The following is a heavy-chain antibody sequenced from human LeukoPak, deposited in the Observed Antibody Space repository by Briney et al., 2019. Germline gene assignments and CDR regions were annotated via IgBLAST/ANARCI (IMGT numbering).Heavy chain of an antibody. J-gene: IGHJ5*02. CDR3: ARALGAEGWFDP. Sequence: SQPLSLTCAISGDSVSSNNAAWNWISKSPSRALEWLGRTYYRSKWYNDYAVSVKSRITINPETSKNQFSLQLNSVTPEDTAVYYCARALGAEGWFDPWGQGTLVTVSS. D-gene: IGHD3-16*01. CDR2: TYYRSKWYN. V-gene: IGHV6-1*01. CDR1: GDSVSSNNAA.